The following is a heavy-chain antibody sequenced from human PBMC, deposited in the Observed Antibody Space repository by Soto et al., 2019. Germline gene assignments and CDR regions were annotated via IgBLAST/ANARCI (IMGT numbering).Heavy chain of an antibody. J-gene: IGHJ6*02. CDR1: GYTFTSYG. Sequence: ASVKVSCKASGYTFTSYGISWVRQAPGQGLEWMGWISAYNGNTNYAQKLQGRVTMTTDTSTSTAYMELRSLRSDDTAVYYCARDGRGDFWSGYYILYGMDVWGQGTTVTVSS. CDR2: ISAYNGNT. D-gene: IGHD3-3*01. CDR3: ARDGRGDFWSGYYILYGMDV. V-gene: IGHV1-18*01.